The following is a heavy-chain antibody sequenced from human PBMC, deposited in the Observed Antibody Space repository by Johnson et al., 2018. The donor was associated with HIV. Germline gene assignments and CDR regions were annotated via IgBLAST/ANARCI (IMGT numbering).Heavy chain of an antibody. CDR2: IRNDGSKK. J-gene: IGHJ3*02. Sequence: QVQLVESGGGVVQPGRSLRLSCAASGFTFSSYAMHWVRQAPGKGLEWVAFIRNDGSKKYYADSVKGRFTISSDNAKNTLYLQMNSLRAEDTAVYYCARDGENRGPSPFGAYDSWGQGTMVTVSS. V-gene: IGHV3-30*02. CDR3: ARDGENRGPSPFGAYDS. CDR1: GFTFSSYA. D-gene: IGHD3-10*01.